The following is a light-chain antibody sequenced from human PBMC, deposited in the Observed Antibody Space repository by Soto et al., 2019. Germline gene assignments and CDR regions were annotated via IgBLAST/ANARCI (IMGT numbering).Light chain of an antibody. CDR3: QQFNNYPLT. J-gene: IGKJ4*01. Sequence: DIPMTQSPSTLSASVGDRVTITCRASHSFGSSLAWYQQKPGKAPKLLISDASSLESGVPSRFSGSGSGTDFTLTISSLQPEDFATYYCQQFNNYPLTFGGGTKVDIK. CDR2: DAS. V-gene: IGKV1-5*01. CDR1: HSFGSS.